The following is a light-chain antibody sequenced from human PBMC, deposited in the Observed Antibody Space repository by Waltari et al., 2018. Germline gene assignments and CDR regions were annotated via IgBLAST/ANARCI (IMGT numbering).Light chain of an antibody. J-gene: IGKJ1*01. V-gene: IGKV3-20*01. CDR3: QKYGTLPAT. CDR2: DAS. CDR1: QRVSRT. Sequence: ELVLTQSPGTLSLSPGERATLSCRASQRVSRTLAWYQQKPGQAPRLLIYDASTRATGIPDRFIGSGSGTDFSLTISRLEPEDFAVYYCQKYGTLPATFGQGTKVEIK.